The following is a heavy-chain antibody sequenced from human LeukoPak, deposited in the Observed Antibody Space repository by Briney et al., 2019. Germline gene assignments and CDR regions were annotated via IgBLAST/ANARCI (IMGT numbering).Heavy chain of an antibody. CDR3: ARQGYDSSGGDY. V-gene: IGHV4-34*01. D-gene: IGHD3-22*01. CDR2: INHSGST. CDR1: GGSISGYY. Sequence: SETLSLTCTVSGGSISGYYWSWIRQPPGKGLEWIGEINHSGSTNYNPSLKSRVTISVDTSKNQFSLKLSSVTAADTAVYYCARQGYDSSGGDYWGQGTLVTVSS. J-gene: IGHJ4*02.